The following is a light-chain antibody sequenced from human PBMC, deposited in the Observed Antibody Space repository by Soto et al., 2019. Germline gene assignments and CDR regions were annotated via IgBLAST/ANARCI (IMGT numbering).Light chain of an antibody. CDR1: TGAVTSGNY. J-gene: IGLJ7*01. CDR3: LLYYGGAQLV. V-gene: IGLV7-43*01. Sequence: QAVVTQEPSLTVSPGGTVTLTCASSTGAVTSGNYPSWFQQRPGQAPRTLIYTTNSKHSCTPARFSGSLLGDKAALTLSGVQPEDEADYYCLLYYGGAQLVFGGGTQLTVL. CDR2: TTN.